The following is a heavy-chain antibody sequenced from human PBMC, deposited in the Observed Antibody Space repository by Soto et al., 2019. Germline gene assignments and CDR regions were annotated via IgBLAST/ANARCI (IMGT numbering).Heavy chain of an antibody. Sequence: SETLSLTCAVSGGSISSGGYSWSWIRQPPGKGLEWIGYIYHSWSTYYNPSRKSRVTIPVDRSKNQFSLKLSSVTAADTAVYYCARVVQYDFWRHDNWFEPWGQGTMVTVSS. CDR2: IYHSWST. J-gene: IGHJ5*02. V-gene: IGHV4-30-2*01. D-gene: IGHD3-3*01. CDR1: GGSISSGGYS. CDR3: ARVVQYDFWRHDNWFEP.